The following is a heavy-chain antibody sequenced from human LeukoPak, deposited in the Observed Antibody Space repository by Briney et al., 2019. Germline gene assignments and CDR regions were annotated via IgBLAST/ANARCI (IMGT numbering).Heavy chain of an antibody. J-gene: IGHJ4*02. CDR2: INKDGSKG. CDR3: ARENWSQDY. CDR1: GFTFTNYY. D-gene: IGHD1-1*01. Sequence: PGGSLRLSCAASGFTFTNYYTTWVRQAPGKGLEWVANINKDGSKGSYVDSVRGRFTISRDNAKKSLYLQMDNLSAEDTATYYCARENWSQDYWGQGTRVTVSS. V-gene: IGHV3-7*01.